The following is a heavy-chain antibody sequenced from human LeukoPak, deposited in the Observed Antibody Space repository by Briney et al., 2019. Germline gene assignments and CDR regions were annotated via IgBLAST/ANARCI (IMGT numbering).Heavy chain of an antibody. CDR3: ARHERCSSINCICNWFGP. D-gene: IGHD2-2*01. J-gene: IGHJ5*02. V-gene: IGHV4-39*01. CDR2: VFYSGRT. Sequence: SETLSLTCTVSGGSIPTKNFYWGWIRQPPGKGLEWIGSVFYSGRTYYNPSLKSRVTIFVDPSKNQFSLNLRSVTAADTAVYYCARHERCSSINCICNWFGPWGQGTLVTVSS. CDR1: GGSIPTKNFY.